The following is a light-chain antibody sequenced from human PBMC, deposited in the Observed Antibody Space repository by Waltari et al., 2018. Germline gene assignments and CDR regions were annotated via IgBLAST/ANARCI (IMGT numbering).Light chain of an antibody. CDR1: QTISSNY. J-gene: IGKJ3*01. CDR3: QQYASLPLT. CDR2: GAS. V-gene: IGKV3-20*01. Sequence: ESILTQSPGTLPLSPGERATLSCRATQTISSNYLAWYQQKPGQAPRLLIYGASIRATGVLDRFSGSGSGADFTLTISRLEPEDFAVYYCQQYASLPLTFGPGTKVDI.